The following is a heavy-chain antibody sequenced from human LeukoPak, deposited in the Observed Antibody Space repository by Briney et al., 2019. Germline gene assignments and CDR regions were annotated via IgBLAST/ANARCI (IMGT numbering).Heavy chain of an antibody. V-gene: IGHV3-23*01. CDR3: ARDRGSWYGYYFDY. J-gene: IGHJ4*02. CDR2: ISGSGGST. Sequence: GGSLRLSCAASGFTFSSYAMSWVRQAPGKGPEWVSAISGSGGSTYYADSVKGRFTISRDNSKNTLYLQMNSLRAEDTAVYYCARDRGSWYGYYFDYWGQGTLVTVSS. D-gene: IGHD6-13*01. CDR1: GFTFSSYA.